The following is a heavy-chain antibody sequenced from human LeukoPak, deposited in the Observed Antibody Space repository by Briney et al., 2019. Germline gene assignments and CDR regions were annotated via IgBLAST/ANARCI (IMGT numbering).Heavy chain of an antibody. Sequence: GGSLRLSCAASGFTFSNYNMNWVRQAPGKGLEWVSYISSSSSSIHYADSVRGRFTISRDSAQNSLYLQMNSLRAEDTAIYYCATSTAAAGTDWGQGTLVTVSS. V-gene: IGHV3-48*04. D-gene: IGHD6-13*01. CDR3: ATSTAAAGTD. CDR2: ISSSSSSI. CDR1: GFTFSNYN. J-gene: IGHJ4*02.